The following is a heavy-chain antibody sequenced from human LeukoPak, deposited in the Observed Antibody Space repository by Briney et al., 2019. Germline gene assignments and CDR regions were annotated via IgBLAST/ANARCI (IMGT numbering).Heavy chain of an antibody. Sequence: PGGSLRLSCAASGFTFSSYSMNWVRQAPGKGLEWVSAISGRGGDTYYADSVKGRFTISRDNSKNTLYLQMNNLRVEDTAVYYCAKSVDGSGSYPGAFDFWGQGTLVTVSS. J-gene: IGHJ4*02. D-gene: IGHD3-10*01. CDR3: AKSVDGSGSYPGAFDF. CDR1: GFTFSSYS. V-gene: IGHV3-23*01. CDR2: ISGRGGDT.